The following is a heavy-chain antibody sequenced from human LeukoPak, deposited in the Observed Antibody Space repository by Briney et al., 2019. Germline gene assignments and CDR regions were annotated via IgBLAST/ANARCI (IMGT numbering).Heavy chain of an antibody. J-gene: IGHJ4*02. V-gene: IGHV7-4-1*02. D-gene: IGHD6-19*01. CDR3: AREGLVEFDY. CDR2: INTNTGNP. CDR1: GYTFTTYA. Sequence: ASVKVSCKASGYTFTTYAMNWVRQAPGQGLEWMGWINTNTGNPTYAQGFTGRFVFSLDTSVTTAYLQISSLKADDTAVYYCAREGLVEFDYWGQGTLVTVSS.